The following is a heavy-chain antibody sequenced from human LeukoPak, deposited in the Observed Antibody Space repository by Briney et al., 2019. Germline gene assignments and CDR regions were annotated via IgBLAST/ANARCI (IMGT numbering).Heavy chain of an antibody. V-gene: IGHV3-9*01. CDR3: AKAYYYDSSGYSRVHDAFDI. CDR2: ISWNSGSI. CDR1: GFTFDDYA. Sequence: PGGSLRLSCAASGFTFDDYAMHWVRQAPGKGLEWVSGISWNSGSIGYADSVKGRFTISRDNAKNSLYLQMNSLRAEDTALYYCAKAYYYDSSGYSRVHDAFDIWDQGTMVTVSS. D-gene: IGHD3-22*01. J-gene: IGHJ3*02.